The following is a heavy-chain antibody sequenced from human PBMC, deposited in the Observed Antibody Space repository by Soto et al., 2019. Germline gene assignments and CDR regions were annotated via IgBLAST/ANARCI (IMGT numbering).Heavy chain of an antibody. CDR1: EFTFSAYA. CDR2: ISGSGGDT. Sequence: EVQVLESGGGLVQPGGSLRLSCSTSEFTFSAYAMTWVRQPPGEGLEWVASISGSGGDTSYADTVKGRFSIFRDNSKNTPYLRMYSLRAEDTAVYYCTRDPNGNHIGAFDFWGQGIRVTVSS. CDR3: TRDPNGNHIGAFDF. V-gene: IGHV3-23*01. J-gene: IGHJ3*01. D-gene: IGHD3-16*01.